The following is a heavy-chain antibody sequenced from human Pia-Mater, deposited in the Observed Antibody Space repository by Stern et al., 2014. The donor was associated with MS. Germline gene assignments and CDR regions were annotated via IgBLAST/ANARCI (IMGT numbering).Heavy chain of an antibody. V-gene: IGHV1-69*12. D-gene: IGHD3-3*01. CDR1: GGTFSNHA. CDR2: TITLFETA. J-gene: IGHJ4*02. Sequence: QDQLVQSGAEVKNPGSSVKVSCKVSGGTFSNHAINWVRQAPGQGLEWMGATITLFETADYSQHFQGRLTISADGPTTTVFMELSSLKSDDTAVYYCARGSRYHDFWTSYYGHFEDWGQGTLITVSS. CDR3: ARGSRYHDFWTSYYGHFED.